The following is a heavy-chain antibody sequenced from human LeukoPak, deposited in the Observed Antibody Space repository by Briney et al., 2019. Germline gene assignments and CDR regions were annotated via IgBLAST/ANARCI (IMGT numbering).Heavy chain of an antibody. CDR2: IYTSGST. Sequence: SETLSLTCTVSGCSISSGYYWGWIRQPPGKGLEWIGRIYTSGSTNYNPSLKSRVTISVDTSKNQFSLKLSSVTAADTAVYYCARGAAAGTGYFDYWGQGTLVTVSS. V-gene: IGHV4-38-2*02. J-gene: IGHJ4*02. D-gene: IGHD6-13*01. CDR1: GCSISSGYY. CDR3: ARGAAAGTGYFDY.